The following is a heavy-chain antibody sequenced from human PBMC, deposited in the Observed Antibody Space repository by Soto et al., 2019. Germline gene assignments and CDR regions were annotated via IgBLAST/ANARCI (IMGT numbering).Heavy chain of an antibody. CDR3: ARQVSNWFDP. CDR1: GGTFSSYA. V-gene: IGHV1-69*13. CDR2: IIPIFGTA. J-gene: IGHJ5*02. Sequence: SVKVSCKASGGTFSSYAISCVRQSPLQGLDWMGGIIPIFGTANYAQKFQGRVTITADESTSTAYMELGSLRSEDTAVYYCARQVSNWFDPWGQGTLVTVSS.